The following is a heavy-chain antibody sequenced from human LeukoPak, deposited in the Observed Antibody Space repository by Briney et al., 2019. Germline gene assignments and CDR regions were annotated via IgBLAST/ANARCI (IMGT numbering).Heavy chain of an antibody. Sequence: PGGSLRLSCAASGFTFSSYGMHWVRQAPGKGLEWVAVIWYDGSNKYYADSVKGRFTISRDNSKNTLYLQMNSLRAEDTAVYYCARDRTAWANYYGMDVWGQGTTVTVSS. CDR3: ARDRTAWANYYGMDV. CDR2: IWYDGSNK. CDR1: GFTFSSYG. J-gene: IGHJ6*02. V-gene: IGHV3-33*01. D-gene: IGHD1-1*01.